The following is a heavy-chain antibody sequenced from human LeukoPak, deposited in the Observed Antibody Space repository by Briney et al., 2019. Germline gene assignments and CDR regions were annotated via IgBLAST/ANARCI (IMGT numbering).Heavy chain of an antibody. J-gene: IGHJ4*02. CDR2: ISSSSSYI. V-gene: IGHV3-21*04. Sequence: GGSLRLSCAASGFTFSSYSMNWVRQAPGKGLEWVSSISSSSSYIYYADSVKGRFTISRDNAKNSLYLQMNSLRAEDTAVYYCARSRYYYDSSGYYRFDYWGQGTLVTVSS. D-gene: IGHD3-22*01. CDR3: ARSRYYYDSSGYYRFDY. CDR1: GFTFSSYS.